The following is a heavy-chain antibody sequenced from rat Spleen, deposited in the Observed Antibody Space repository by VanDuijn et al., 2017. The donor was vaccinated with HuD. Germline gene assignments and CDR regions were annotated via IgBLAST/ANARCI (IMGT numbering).Heavy chain of an antibody. V-gene: IGHV5-58*01. Sequence: EVQLVETGGGLVQPGKSLKLSCVASGFTFSRYWMYWVRQAPGKGLEWVSSVSSDGVNTYYPDSVKGRFTISRDNVENIVYLQMNSLKCEDTATYYCTRGSDWYFDFGGPGTMVTVSS. CDR2: VSSDGVNT. J-gene: IGHJ1*01. CDR3: TRGSDWYFDF. CDR1: GFTFSRYW.